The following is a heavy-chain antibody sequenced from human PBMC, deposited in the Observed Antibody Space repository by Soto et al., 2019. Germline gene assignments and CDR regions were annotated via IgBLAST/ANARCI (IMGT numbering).Heavy chain of an antibody. J-gene: IGHJ3*02. CDR1: GFTFSSYS. Sequence: SLRLSCAASGFTFSSYSMNWVRQAPGKGLEWVSSISSSSSYIYYADSVKGRFTISRDNAKNSLYLQMNSLRAEDTAVYYCAREKQWLVRGGAFDIWGQGTMVTVSS. D-gene: IGHD6-19*01. CDR2: ISSSSSYI. V-gene: IGHV3-21*01. CDR3: AREKQWLVRGGAFDI.